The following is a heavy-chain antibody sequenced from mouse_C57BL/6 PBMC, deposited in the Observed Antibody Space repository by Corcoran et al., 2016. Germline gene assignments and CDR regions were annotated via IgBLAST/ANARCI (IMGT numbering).Heavy chain of an antibody. CDR3: ARSPDLYYDSMYY. V-gene: IGHV9-3*01. J-gene: IGHJ4*01. Sequence: QIQLVQSGPELKKPGETVKISCKASGYTFTTYGMSWVKQAPGKGLKWMGWINTYSGVPTYADDFKVRFAFSLETSASTAYLQINNLKNEDTATYFCARSPDLYYDSMYYCSQGTAVTVSS. CDR1: GYTFTTYG. CDR2: INTYSGVP.